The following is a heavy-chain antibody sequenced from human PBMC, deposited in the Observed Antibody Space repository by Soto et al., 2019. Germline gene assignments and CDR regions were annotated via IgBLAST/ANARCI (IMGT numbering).Heavy chain of an antibody. CDR3: APVAGTVGYYFDY. CDR1: GFTFSSYA. CDR2: ISYDGSNK. J-gene: IGHJ4*02. V-gene: IGHV3-30-3*01. D-gene: IGHD6-19*01. Sequence: QVQLVESGGGVVQPGRSLRLSCAASGFTFSSYAMHWVRQAPGKGLEWVAVISYDGSNKYYADSVKGRFTISRDNYKNTVYLQMNSLRVEDTAVYYCAPVAGTVGYYFDYWGQGTLVTVSS.